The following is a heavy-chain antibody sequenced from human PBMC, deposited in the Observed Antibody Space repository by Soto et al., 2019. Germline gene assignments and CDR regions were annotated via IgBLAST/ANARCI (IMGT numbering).Heavy chain of an antibody. CDR3: SIADSCGGDCFTYFFDY. D-gene: IGHD2-21*02. J-gene: IGHJ4*02. Sequence: QVQLVQSGAEVKKPGSSVKVSCKASGGTFSSYTISWVRQAPGQGLEWMGRIIPILGIANYAQKFQGRVTITTDISTSTVYMELSSLRSEDTAVYYCSIADSCGGDCFTYFFDYWGQGTLVTVSS. CDR2: IIPILGIA. V-gene: IGHV1-69*02. CDR1: GGTFSSYT.